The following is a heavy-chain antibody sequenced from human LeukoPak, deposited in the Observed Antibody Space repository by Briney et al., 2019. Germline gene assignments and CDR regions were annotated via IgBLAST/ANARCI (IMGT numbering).Heavy chain of an antibody. CDR1: GYTFTSYG. Sequence: ASVKVSCKASGYTFTSYGISWVRQAPGQGLEWMGWISAYTGKTKYGQKFQGRVTMTKDTSTSTVYMELRSLRSDDTAVYYCARIGYCGSNSCAGDYYDHYGMDVWGQGTTVTVSS. V-gene: IGHV1-18*01. D-gene: IGHD2-2*03. CDR3: ARIGYCGSNSCAGDYYDHYGMDV. J-gene: IGHJ6*02. CDR2: ISAYTGKT.